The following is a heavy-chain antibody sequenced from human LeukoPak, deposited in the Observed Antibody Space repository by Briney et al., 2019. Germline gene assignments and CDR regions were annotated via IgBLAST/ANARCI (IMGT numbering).Heavy chain of an antibody. D-gene: IGHD1-26*01. CDR3: ARGGSYYSFDY. Sequence: GGSLRLSCAASGFTFSSYSMNWVRQAPGKGLEWIAYISSSGRTIYYADSVKGQFTISRDNAKNSLYLQMNSLSVEDTAVYNCARGGSYYSFDYWGQGTLVTVSS. J-gene: IGHJ4*02. CDR2: ISSSGRTI. V-gene: IGHV3-48*04. CDR1: GFTFSSYS.